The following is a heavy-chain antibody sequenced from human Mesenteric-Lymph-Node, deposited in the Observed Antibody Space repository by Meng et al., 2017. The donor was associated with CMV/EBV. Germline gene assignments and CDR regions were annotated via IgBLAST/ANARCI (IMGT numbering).Heavy chain of an antibody. CDR2: INHSGST. D-gene: IGHD3-9*01. V-gene: IGHV4-34*01. CDR1: GGSCSDYY. CDR3: ARGHYDILSLDY. J-gene: IGHJ4*02. Sequence: AVYGGSCSDYYWSWIRQPRGKGLEWIGEINHSGSTNYNPPLKSRVTISVDTSKNQFSLKLSSVTAADTAVYYCARGHYDILSLDYWGQGTLVTVSS.